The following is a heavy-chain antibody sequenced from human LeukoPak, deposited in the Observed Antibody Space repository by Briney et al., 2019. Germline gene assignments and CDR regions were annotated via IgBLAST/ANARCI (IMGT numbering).Heavy chain of an antibody. CDR2: IYHSGST. CDR1: GGSISSGGYS. Sequence: SETLSLTCAVSGGSISSGGYSWRWLRQPPGKGLEWIGYIYHSGSTYYNPSLKSRVTISVDRSKNQFSLKLSSVTAADTAVYYCARDQGRVIDYWGQGTLVTVSS. J-gene: IGHJ4*02. CDR3: ARDQGRVIDY. D-gene: IGHD3-10*01. V-gene: IGHV4-30-2*01.